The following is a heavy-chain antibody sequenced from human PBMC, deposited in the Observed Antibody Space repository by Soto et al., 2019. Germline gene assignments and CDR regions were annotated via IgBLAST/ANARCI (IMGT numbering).Heavy chain of an antibody. Sequence: GGSLRLSCAASGFTFSSYAMSWVRQAPGKGLEWASAISGSGGSTYYADSVKGRFTISRDNSKNTLYLQMNSLRAEDTAVYYCAKDIGTGTTSGYFDYWGQGTLVTVSS. CDR2: ISGSGGST. V-gene: IGHV3-23*01. D-gene: IGHD1-7*01. J-gene: IGHJ4*02. CDR1: GFTFSSYA. CDR3: AKDIGTGTTSGYFDY.